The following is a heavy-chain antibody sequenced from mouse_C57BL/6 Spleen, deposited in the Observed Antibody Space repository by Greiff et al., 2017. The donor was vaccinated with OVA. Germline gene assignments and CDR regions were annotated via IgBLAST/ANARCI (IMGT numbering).Heavy chain of an antibody. CDR2: IDPETGGT. CDR3: TRKGSSFDY. J-gene: IGHJ2*01. CDR1: GYTFTDYE. V-gene: IGHV1-15*01. D-gene: IGHD3-3*01. Sequence: VQLQQSGAELVRPGASVTLSCKASGYTFTDYEMHWVKQKPVHGLEWIGAIDPETGGTAYNQKFKGKAILTADKSSSTAYMELRSLTSEDSAVYYCTRKGSSFDYWGQGTTLTVSS.